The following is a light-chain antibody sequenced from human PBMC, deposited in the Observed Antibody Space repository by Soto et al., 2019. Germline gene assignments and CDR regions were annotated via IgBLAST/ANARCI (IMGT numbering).Light chain of an antibody. CDR1: SSDVGSYSY. CDR2: EVT. V-gene: IGLV2-14*01. CDR3: SSYTSTSTLVV. Sequence: QSALTQPASVSGSPGQSITISCTGTSSDVGSYSYVSWYQQHPGTAPKLMIYEVTNRPSGVSNRFSGSKSGNTASLNISGLQAEDEADYYCSSYTSTSTLVVFGTGTKVTVL. J-gene: IGLJ1*01.